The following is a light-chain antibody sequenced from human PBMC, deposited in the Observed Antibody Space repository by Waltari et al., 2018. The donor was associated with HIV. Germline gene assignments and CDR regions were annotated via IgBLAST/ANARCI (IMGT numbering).Light chain of an antibody. CDR1: SSDIGSYTR. Sequence: QSALTQPASVSGSPGQSITISCTGTSSDIGSYTRVSWYQQHPGKAPKRMIYDVRNRPSGVSDRFSGSKSGNTASLTISGLQAEDEAHYYCSSYTTSSTFFGGGTKLTVL. V-gene: IGLV2-14*01. CDR3: SSYTTSSTF. CDR2: DVR. J-gene: IGLJ2*01.